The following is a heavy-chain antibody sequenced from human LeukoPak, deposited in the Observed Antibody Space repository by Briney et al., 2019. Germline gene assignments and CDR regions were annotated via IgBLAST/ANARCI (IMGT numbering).Heavy chain of an antibody. J-gene: IGHJ6*04. D-gene: IGHD2-2*01. Sequence: GGSLRLSCAASGFNFTSYSMNWIRQAPGKGLEWVSVISGSGGSTYYADSVKGRFTISRDNSKNTVYLQMNSLRAEDTAVYYCAKVGGIVVVPAAIPRMGLFNAWGKGTTVTISS. V-gene: IGHV3-23*01. CDR2: ISGSGGST. CDR3: AKVGGIVVVPAAIPRMGLFNA. CDR1: GFNFTSYS.